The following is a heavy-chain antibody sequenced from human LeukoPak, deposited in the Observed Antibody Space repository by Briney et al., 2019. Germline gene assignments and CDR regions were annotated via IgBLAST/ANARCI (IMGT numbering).Heavy chain of an antibody. J-gene: IGHJ6*03. V-gene: IGHV4-61*02. D-gene: IGHD2-15*01. CDR3: ARGGTYCSGGSCYGRVMDV. CDR1: GGSISSGSYY. CDR2: IYTTGST. Sequence: PSQTLSLTCTVSGGSISSGSYYWSWIRQPAGKGLEWIGRIYTTGSTNYNPSLKSRFTISVDTSKNQFSLKLSSVTAADTAMYYCARGGTYCSGGSCYGRVMDVWGKGTTVTVPS.